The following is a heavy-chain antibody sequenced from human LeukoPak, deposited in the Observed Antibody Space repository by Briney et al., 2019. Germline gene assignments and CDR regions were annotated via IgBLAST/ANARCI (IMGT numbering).Heavy chain of an antibody. CDR2: MNPNSGNT. CDR3: ARSSIAADERYWFDP. CDR1: GYTFTSYD. V-gene: IGHV1-8*03. Sequence: GASVKISCKASGYTFTSYDINWVRQATGQGLEWMGWMNPNSGNTGYAQKFQGRVTITRNTSISTAYMELSSLRSEDTAVYYCARSSIAADERYWFDPWGQGTLVTVPS. D-gene: IGHD6-13*01. J-gene: IGHJ5*02.